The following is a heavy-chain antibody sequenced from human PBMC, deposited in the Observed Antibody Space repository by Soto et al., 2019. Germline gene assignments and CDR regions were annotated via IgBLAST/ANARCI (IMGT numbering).Heavy chain of an antibody. V-gene: IGHV1-3*01. CDR3: ARAQMTTVTNFDY. D-gene: IGHD4-17*01. Sequence: QVQLVQSGAEVKKPGASVKVSCKASGYTFTSYAMHWVRQAPGQRLEWMGWINAGNGNTKYSQKFQGRVTITRDTSASTAYMELSSLRSEDTAVSYCARAQMTTVTNFDYWGQGTLVTVSS. CDR2: INAGNGNT. CDR1: GYTFTSYA. J-gene: IGHJ4*02.